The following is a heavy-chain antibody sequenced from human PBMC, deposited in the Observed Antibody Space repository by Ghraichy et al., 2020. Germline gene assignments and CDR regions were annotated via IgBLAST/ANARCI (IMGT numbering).Heavy chain of an antibody. CDR2: ISFSGDVI. Sequence: GGSLRLSCVASGFTFSSYEMNWVRQAPGKGLEWVSYISFSGDVICYTDSVKGRFTISRDNAKNSLYLQMNSLRAEDTALYYCARDGEYSSASGPPADLDYWGQGTLVTVSS. D-gene: IGHD6-6*01. CDR1: GFTFSSYE. V-gene: IGHV3-48*03. J-gene: IGHJ4*02. CDR3: ARDGEYSSASGPPADLDY.